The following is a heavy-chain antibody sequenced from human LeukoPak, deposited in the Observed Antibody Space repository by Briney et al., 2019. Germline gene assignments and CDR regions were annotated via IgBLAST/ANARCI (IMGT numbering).Heavy chain of an antibody. V-gene: IGHV4-39*01. D-gene: IGHD2-2*01. CDR1: GGSISSSSYY. Sequence: SETLSLTCTVSGGSISSSSYYWGWIRQPPGKGLEWIGSIYYSGSTYYNPSLKSRVTISVDTSKNQFSLKLSSVTAADTAVYYCTSSTRRAQRGDYWGQGTLVTVSS. CDR3: TSSTRRAQRGDY. CDR2: IYYSGST. J-gene: IGHJ4*02.